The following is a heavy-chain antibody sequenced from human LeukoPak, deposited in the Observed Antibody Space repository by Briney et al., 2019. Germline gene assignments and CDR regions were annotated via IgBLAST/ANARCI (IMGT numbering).Heavy chain of an antibody. CDR1: GFTFSSYA. D-gene: IGHD5-18*01. CDR3: AKGNRYSYGHYDY. Sequence: LGGSLLPPCATSGFTFSSYAMSWVRRPPGKGLEWVSAFIGNGGSTYYTHSLKGRFTISRDNSKNPLSLKLNSMRAEDTAVYYCAKGNRYSYGHYDYWGQGTLVSVFS. V-gene: IGHV3-23*01. J-gene: IGHJ4*02. CDR2: FIGNGGST.